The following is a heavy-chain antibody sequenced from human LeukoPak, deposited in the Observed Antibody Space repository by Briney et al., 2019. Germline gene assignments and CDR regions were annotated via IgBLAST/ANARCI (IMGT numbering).Heavy chain of an antibody. CDR3: ARSSSLPINYGVDV. CDR2: ISGSDGST. J-gene: IGHJ6*04. V-gene: IGHV3-23*01. Sequence: PGGSLRLSCVASGLTFSSYAMSWVRQAPGKGLEWVSCISGSDGSTYSADSVKGRFTISRDNFKNTLYLQMNSLRAEDTAVYYCARSSSLPINYGVDVWGKGTTVTVSS. CDR1: GLTFSSYA.